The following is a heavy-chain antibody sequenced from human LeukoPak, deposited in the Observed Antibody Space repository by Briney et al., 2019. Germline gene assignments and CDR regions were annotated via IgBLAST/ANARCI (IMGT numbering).Heavy chain of an antibody. CDR1: GYSFSTYW. Sequence: GESLKISCQGSGYSFSTYWITWVRQMPGKGLEWMGIIYPGDSDTRYSPSFQGQVTISTDESVSTAYLQWTSLRASDTAIYYCAGAARKHNSYYGASFELWGQGNKVTVSS. V-gene: IGHV5-51*01. J-gene: IGHJ3*01. CDR3: AGAARKHNSYYGASFEL. D-gene: IGHD3-10*01. CDR2: IYPGDSDT.